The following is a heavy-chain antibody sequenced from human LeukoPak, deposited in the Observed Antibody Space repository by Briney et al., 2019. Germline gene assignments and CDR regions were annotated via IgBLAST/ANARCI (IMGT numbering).Heavy chain of an antibody. CDR2: IKPDGSEK. CDR3: ARDGVVPAAIGY. D-gene: IGHD2-2*01. V-gene: IGHV3-7*01. CDR1: GFTFGNYW. Sequence: PGGSLRLSCAASGFTFGNYWMSWVRQAPGKGLEWVANIKPDGSEKYHVDSVKGRFTISRDNAKNSLYLQMNSLRAEDTAVYYCARDGVVPAAIGYWGQGTLVTVSS. J-gene: IGHJ4*02.